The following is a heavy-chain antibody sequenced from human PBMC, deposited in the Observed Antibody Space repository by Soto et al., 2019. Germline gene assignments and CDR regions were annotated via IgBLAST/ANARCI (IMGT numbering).Heavy chain of an antibody. J-gene: IGHJ4*02. V-gene: IGHV4-30-4*08. CDR3: ARHGYGSGSYYNALYFDY. CDR1: GGSISSPNFY. CDR2: IYYSGST. Sequence: SETLSLTCTVSGGSISSPNFYWSWIRQHPGKGLEWIGHIYYSGSTFYNPSLKSRVTISVDTSKNQFSLKLSSVTAADTAVYYCARHGYGSGSYYNALYFDYLGQGTLVTVSS. D-gene: IGHD3-10*01.